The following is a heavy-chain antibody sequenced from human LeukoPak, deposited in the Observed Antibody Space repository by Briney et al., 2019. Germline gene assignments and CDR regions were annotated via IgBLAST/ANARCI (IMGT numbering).Heavy chain of an antibody. CDR1: GFTFSSYA. D-gene: IGHD3-22*01. CDR2: ISGSGGST. CDR3: AKDRVVVVITSISDY. V-gene: IGHV3-23*01. Sequence: PGGSLRLSCAASGFTFSSYAMSWVRQAPGKGLEWVSAISGSGGSTYYADSVKGRFTISRDNSKNTLYLQMNSLRAEDTAVYYCAKDRVVVVITSISDYWGQGTLVTVSS. J-gene: IGHJ4*02.